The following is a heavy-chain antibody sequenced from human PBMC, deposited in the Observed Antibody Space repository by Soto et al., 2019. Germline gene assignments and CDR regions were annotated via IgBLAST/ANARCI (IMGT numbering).Heavy chain of an antibody. Sequence: GSLRLSCAASGFTFSSYSMNWVRQAPGKGLEWVSSISSSSSYIYYADSVKGRFTISRDNAKNSLYLQMNSLRAEDTAVYYCARDNWTIFGVVRYYYYGMDVWGQGTTVTVSS. V-gene: IGHV3-21*01. CDR3: ARDNWTIFGVVRYYYYGMDV. CDR1: GFTFSSYS. J-gene: IGHJ6*02. D-gene: IGHD3-3*01. CDR2: ISSSSSYI.